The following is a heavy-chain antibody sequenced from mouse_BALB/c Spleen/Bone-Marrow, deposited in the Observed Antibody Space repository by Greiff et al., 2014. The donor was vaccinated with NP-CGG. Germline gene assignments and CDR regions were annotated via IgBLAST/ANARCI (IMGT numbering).Heavy chain of an antibody. D-gene: IGHD2-4*01. CDR3: VRENYDYDGDAMDY. J-gene: IGHJ4*01. CDR2: INPSSGYT. Sequence: VQVVESXAELARPGASVKMSCKTSGYTFTYYTMHWVKQRPGQGLEWIGYINPSSGYTDYNQKFKDKTTLTTDKSSSTAYLQLSSLTSEDSAVYYCVRENYDYDGDAMDYWGQGTSVTVSS. V-gene: IGHV1-4*02. CDR1: GYTFTYYT.